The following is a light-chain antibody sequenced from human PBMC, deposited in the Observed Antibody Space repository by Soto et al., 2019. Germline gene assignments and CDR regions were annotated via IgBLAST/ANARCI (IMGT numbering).Light chain of an antibody. Sequence: QSALTQPASVSGSPGQLITISCTGTSSDVGGYNYVSWYQQHPGKAPKLMIYDVSNRPSGVSNRFSGSKSGNTASLTSSGVQAEDEADYYCSSYTSSSTLVFGGGTKLTVL. CDR2: DVS. V-gene: IGLV2-14*01. CDR3: SSYTSSSTLV. J-gene: IGLJ2*01. CDR1: SSDVGGYNY.